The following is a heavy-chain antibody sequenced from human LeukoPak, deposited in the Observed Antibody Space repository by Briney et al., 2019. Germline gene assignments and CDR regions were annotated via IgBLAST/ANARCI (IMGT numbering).Heavy chain of an antibody. CDR2: ISAYNGNT. CDR3: ARDPPSYRSSWTNCYYYMDV. V-gene: IGHV1-18*01. D-gene: IGHD6-13*01. J-gene: IGHJ6*03. Sequence: ASVKVSCKASGYTFTSYGISWVRQAPGQGLEWMGWISAYNGNTNYAQKLQGRVTMTTDTSTSTAYMELRSLRSDDTAVYYCARDPPSYRSSWTNCYYYMDVWGKGTTVTISS. CDR1: GYTFTSYG.